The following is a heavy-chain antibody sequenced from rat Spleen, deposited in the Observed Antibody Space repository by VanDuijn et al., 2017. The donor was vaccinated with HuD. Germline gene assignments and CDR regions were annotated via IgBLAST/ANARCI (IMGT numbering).Heavy chain of an antibody. Sequence: EVQLVESGGGLVQPGRSMKLSCSASGFTFSDYGMAWVFQAPTKGLEWVASISYDGGSTYYRDSVKGRFTISRDNAKSTLYLQMESLRSEDTATYYCTTINYGGFAYWGQGTLVTVSS. V-gene: IGHV5-20*01. CDR1: GFTFSDYG. J-gene: IGHJ3*01. CDR3: TTINYGGFAY. D-gene: IGHD1-11*01. CDR2: ISYDGGST.